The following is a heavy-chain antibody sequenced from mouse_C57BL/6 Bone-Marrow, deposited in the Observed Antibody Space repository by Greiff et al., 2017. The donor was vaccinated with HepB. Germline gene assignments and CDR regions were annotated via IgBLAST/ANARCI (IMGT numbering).Heavy chain of an antibody. CDR1: GYTFTSYW. D-gene: IGHD2-1*01. CDR3: ARPPSGNYALDY. CDR2: IYPGSGST. J-gene: IGHJ2*01. Sequence: QVHVKQSGAELVKPGASVKMSCKASGYTFTSYWITWVKQRPGQGLEWIGDIYPGSGSTNYNEKFKSKATLTVDTSSSTAYMPLSSLTSEDSAVCYCARPPSGNYALDYWGQGTALTVSS. V-gene: IGHV1-55*01.